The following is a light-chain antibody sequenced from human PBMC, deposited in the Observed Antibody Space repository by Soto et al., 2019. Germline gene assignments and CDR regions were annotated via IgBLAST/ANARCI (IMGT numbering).Light chain of an antibody. Sequence: EIVMTQSPATLSVSPGERATLSCRASQSVSSNLAWYQQKPGQAPRLLIYGASTRATGIPARFSGSGSGTEFTLTISSLQSEHFAVYYCQQYNNWLWTFGQGTKVDIK. CDR1: QSVSSN. J-gene: IGKJ1*01. CDR2: GAS. V-gene: IGKV3-15*01. CDR3: QQYNNWLWT.